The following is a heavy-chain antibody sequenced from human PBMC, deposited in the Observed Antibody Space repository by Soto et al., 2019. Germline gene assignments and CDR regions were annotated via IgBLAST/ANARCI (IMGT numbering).Heavy chain of an antibody. V-gene: IGHV1-3*01. J-gene: IGHJ4*02. CDR1: GYSFSTYA. CDR3: ASAAYVYGSTRYY. CDR2: INAGNGNR. Sequence: QVHLVQSGAEVRKPGASVKISCSASGYSFSTYAFHWVRQAPGQSLEWLGWINAGNGNRKYSPNFEGRVTITKDTSANAAYMELSSLTSADTATYFCASAAYVYGSTRYYWGPGTLVTVSS. D-gene: IGHD3-10*01.